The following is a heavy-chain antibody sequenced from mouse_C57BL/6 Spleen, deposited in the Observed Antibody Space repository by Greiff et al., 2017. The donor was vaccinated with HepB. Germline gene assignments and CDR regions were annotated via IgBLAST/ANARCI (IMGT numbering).Heavy chain of an antibody. CDR3: ARRGTGAMDY. V-gene: IGHV1-64*01. D-gene: IGHD3-3*01. Sequence: QVQLKQPGAELVKPGASVKLSCKASGYTFTSYWMHWVKQRPGQGLEWIGMIHPNSGSTNYNEKFKSKATLTVDKSSSTAYMQHSSLTSEDSAVYYCARRGTGAMDYWGQGTSVTVSS. CDR1: GYTFTSYW. CDR2: IHPNSGST. J-gene: IGHJ4*01.